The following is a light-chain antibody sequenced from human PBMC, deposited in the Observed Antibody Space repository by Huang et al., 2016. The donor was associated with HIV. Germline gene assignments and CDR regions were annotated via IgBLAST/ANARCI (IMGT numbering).Light chain of an antibody. Sequence: EIVLTQSPATLSLSPGERATLSCRANQSVSTYLAWYQHKPGQAPRLLIYDASNRATAIPARFSGSGSGTDFTLTISSLEPEDFAVYYGQQRSNWPPITFGQGIRLEIK. CDR2: DAS. V-gene: IGKV3-11*01. CDR3: QQRSNWPPIT. CDR1: QSVSTY. J-gene: IGKJ5*01.